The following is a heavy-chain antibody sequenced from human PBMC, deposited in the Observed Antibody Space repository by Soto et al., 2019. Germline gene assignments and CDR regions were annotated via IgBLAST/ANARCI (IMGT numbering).Heavy chain of an antibody. V-gene: IGHV1-24*01. J-gene: IGHJ3*02. Sequence: ASVKPSCKVSGYTLTELSMHWVRQAPGRGLEWMGGFDPEDGETIYAQKFQGRVTMTEDTSTDTAYMELSSLRSEDTAVYSRATGHFSSTSLDAAFYIWG. D-gene: IGHD2-2*01. CDR2: FDPEDGET. CDR3: ATGHFSSTSLDAAFYI. CDR1: GYTLTELS.